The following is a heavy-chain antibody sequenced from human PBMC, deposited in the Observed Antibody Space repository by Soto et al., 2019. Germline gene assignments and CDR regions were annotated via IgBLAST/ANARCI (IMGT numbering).Heavy chain of an antibody. CDR2: FDPEDGET. Sequence: ASVKVSCKVSGYTLTELSMHWVRQAPGKGLEWMGGFDPEDGETIYAQKFQGRVTMTEDISTDTAYMELSSLRSEDTAVYYCATDSGYYNGYYFDYWGQGTLVTVSS. J-gene: IGHJ4*02. V-gene: IGHV1-24*01. CDR3: ATDSGYYNGYYFDY. D-gene: IGHD3-3*01. CDR1: GYTLTELS.